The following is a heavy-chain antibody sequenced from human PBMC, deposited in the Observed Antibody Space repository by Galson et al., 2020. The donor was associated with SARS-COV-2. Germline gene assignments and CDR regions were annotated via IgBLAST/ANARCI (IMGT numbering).Heavy chain of an antibody. CDR1: GFTFSSYA. V-gene: IGHV3-30*04. D-gene: IGHD3-10*01. J-gene: IGHJ4*02. CDR3: ARENPVWFGVNDY. Sequence: GESLKISCAASGFTFSSYAMHWVRQAPGKGLEWVAVISYDGSNKYYADSVKGRFTISRDNSKNTLYLQMNSLRAEDTAVYYCARENPVWFGVNDYWGQGTLVTVSS. CDR2: ISYDGSNK.